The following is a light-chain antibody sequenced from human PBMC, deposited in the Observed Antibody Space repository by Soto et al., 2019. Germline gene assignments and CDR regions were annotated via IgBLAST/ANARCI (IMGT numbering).Light chain of an antibody. V-gene: IGLV1-47*02. CDR1: SSNIGSHY. CDR3: AVWDASLTGWV. Sequence: QSVLTQPPSASGTPGQSLTISCAGSSSNIGSHYVYWYQHLPGTAPKLLIFSDGQRPSGVPDRFFGSKSGTSASLAISGLRSEDEAHYYCAVWDASLTGWVFGGGTKVTVL. J-gene: IGLJ3*02. CDR2: SDG.